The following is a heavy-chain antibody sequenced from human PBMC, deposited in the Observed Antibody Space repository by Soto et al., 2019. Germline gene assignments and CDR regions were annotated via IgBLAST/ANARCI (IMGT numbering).Heavy chain of an antibody. V-gene: IGHV3-15*07. J-gene: IGHJ4*01. CDR1: GFIFSNAW. D-gene: IGHD2-8*01. CDR2: VKSKTDGGTT. Sequence: GGSLRLSCAASGFIFSNAWINWVRQAPGKGLEWVGRVKSKTDGGTTDFAAPVKGRFAISRDDSKNMVYLEMNSLKTEDTAIYYCTSVSCMANLIDRFDYWSHGTLVIVSS. CDR3: TSVSCMANLIDRFDY.